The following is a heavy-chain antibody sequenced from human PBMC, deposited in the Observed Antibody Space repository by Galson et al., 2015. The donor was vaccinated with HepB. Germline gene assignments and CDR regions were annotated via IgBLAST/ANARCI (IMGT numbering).Heavy chain of an antibody. J-gene: IGHJ4*02. CDR2: VSGSAVST. V-gene: IGHV3-23*01. D-gene: IGHD1-26*01. CDR3: AKWGGAVDY. CDR1: GFTFKNYA. Sequence: LRLSCAASGFTFKNYAMSWVRQAPGKGLEWVSAVSGSAVSTYYAGSVKGRFTISRDNSKNTLFLQMKSLRAEDTAIYYRAKWGGAVDYWGQGTLVTVSS.